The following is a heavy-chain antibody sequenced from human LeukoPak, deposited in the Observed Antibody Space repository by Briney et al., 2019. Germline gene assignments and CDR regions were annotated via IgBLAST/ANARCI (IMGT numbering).Heavy chain of an antibody. CDR1: GGTFSSYA. Sequence: SVKVSCKASGGTFSSYAISWVRQAPGQGLEWMGGIIPIFGTANYAQKFQGRVTITADESTSTAYMELSSLRSEDTAVYYCARGWVETSSWEEYFDYWGQGTLVTVSS. J-gene: IGHJ4*02. CDR3: ARGWVETSSWEEYFDY. CDR2: IIPIFGTA. V-gene: IGHV1-69*13. D-gene: IGHD6-13*01.